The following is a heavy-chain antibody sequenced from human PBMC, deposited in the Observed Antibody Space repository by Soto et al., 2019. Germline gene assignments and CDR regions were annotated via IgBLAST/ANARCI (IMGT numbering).Heavy chain of an antibody. CDR2: ISASGGST. CDR3: AKVGKRIAAAGDY. Sequence: EVQLLESGGGLVQPGGSLRLSCAASGFTFSSYALIWVRQAPGKGLEWLSAISASGGSTYYAGSVKGRFTISRDNSNNTLDLQMNSLRAEDTAVYYCAKVGKRIAAAGDYWGQGTLVTVSS. D-gene: IGHD6-13*01. J-gene: IGHJ4*02. CDR1: GFTFSSYA. V-gene: IGHV3-23*01.